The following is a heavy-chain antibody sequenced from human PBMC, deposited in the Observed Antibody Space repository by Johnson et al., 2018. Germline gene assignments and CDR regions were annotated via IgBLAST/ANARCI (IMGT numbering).Heavy chain of an antibody. V-gene: IGHV3-73*01. CDR2: IRGRADNYAT. CDR1: GFSFSAST. J-gene: IGHJ6*03. Sequence: VQLQESGGGLVQPGGSLKLSCAASGFSFSASTMYWVRQASGNGLEWVGLIRGRADNYATAYTSSLKGRFTISSDDSKNSAYRHMNSLETEDTAVYYRTRHSPAPIYHYYMDGWGKGTTVTVSS. CDR3: TRHSPAPIYHYYMDG.